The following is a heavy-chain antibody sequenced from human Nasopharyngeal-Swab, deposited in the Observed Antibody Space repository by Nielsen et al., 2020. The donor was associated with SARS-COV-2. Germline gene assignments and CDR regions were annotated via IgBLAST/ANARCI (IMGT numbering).Heavy chain of an antibody. J-gene: IGHJ4*02. CDR3: ARLDSSSWKFGY. CDR1: GFTFSTYA. V-gene: IGHV3-23*01. CDR2: IDAGGGNT. D-gene: IGHD6-13*01. Sequence: GESLKISCAASGFTFSTYAMTWVRQAPGKGLEWVSTIDAGGGNTWYADSVKGRFTISRDNAKNSLYLQMNSLRAEDTAVYYCARLDSSSWKFGYWGQGTLVTVSS.